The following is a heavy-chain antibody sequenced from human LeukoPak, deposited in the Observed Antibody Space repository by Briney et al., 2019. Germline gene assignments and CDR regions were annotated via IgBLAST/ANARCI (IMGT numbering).Heavy chain of an antibody. CDR2: IGGSGGDT. CDR1: GFTLSTNA. D-gene: IGHD3/OR15-3a*01. V-gene: IGHV3-23*01. Sequence: GGSLRLSCLTSGFTLSTNAMSWVRQAPGKGLEWVSGIGGSGGDTFYADSVRGRFTVSRDNSKSTLFLQIDSLGTEDTAVYYCVPLGGLGYYQYGMDVWGRGTTVTVSS. CDR3: VPLGGLGYYQYGMDV. J-gene: IGHJ6*02.